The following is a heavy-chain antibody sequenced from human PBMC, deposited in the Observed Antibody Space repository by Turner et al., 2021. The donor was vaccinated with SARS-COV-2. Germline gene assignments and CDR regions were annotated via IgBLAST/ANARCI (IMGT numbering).Heavy chain of an antibody. J-gene: IGHJ3*02. CDR1: GFTFSTYS. D-gene: IGHD3-22*01. Sequence: EVQLVGSGGGLVKPGGSLRLSCAASGFTFSTYSMNWVRQAPGKGLEWVSSISSSSSYIYYADSVKGRFTISRDNAKNSLYLQMNSLRAEDTAVYYCARARWHYYDSSGYYPDAFDIWGQGTMVTVSS. CDR3: ARARWHYYDSSGYYPDAFDI. V-gene: IGHV3-21*01. CDR2: ISSSSSYI.